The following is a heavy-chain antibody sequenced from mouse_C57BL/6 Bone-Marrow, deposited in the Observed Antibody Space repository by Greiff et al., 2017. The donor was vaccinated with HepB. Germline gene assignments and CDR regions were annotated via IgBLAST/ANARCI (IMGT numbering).Heavy chain of an antibody. CDR2: INYDGSST. D-gene: IGHD2-10*02. J-gene: IGHJ1*03. CDR3: ARGLYGYWYFDV. CDR1: GFTFSDYY. Sequence: EVKLVESEGGLVQPGSSMKLSCTASGFTFSDYYMAWVRQVPEKGLEWVANINYDGSSTYYLDSLKSRFIISRDTAKNILYLQMSSLKSEDTATYYCARGLYGYWYFDVWGTGTTVTVSS. V-gene: IGHV5-16*01.